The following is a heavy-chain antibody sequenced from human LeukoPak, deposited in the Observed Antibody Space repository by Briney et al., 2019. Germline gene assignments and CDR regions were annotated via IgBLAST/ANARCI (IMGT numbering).Heavy chain of an antibody. CDR1: GGSMSSSSYY. CDR2: IYYSGSA. V-gene: IGHV4-39*01. Sequence: SVTLSLTCTVSGGSMSSSSYYWGRVCQPPGEGLQWIGSIYYSGSAYYNPSLKNRVTISVDTPKNQFSLKLSSVTAADTAVYHCASLRERSYYARGFDYWGRGTLVTVSS. D-gene: IGHD1-26*01. J-gene: IGHJ4*02. CDR3: ASLRERSYYARGFDY.